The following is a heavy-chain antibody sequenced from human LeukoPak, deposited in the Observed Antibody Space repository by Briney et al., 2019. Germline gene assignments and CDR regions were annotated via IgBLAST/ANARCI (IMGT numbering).Heavy chain of an antibody. Sequence: SGTLSLTRAVAGGSISTANWGSWVRQPPGKGLEGMGEGFHGGNTNYDSSFRRRVTLSVDKSKQQFSLKLTSVTAEDTAVYYCARLAKYYDNSGYYLDAFDIWGQGTMVTVSS. CDR1: GGSISTANW. CDR2: GFHGGNT. CDR3: ARLAKYYDNSGYYLDAFDI. D-gene: IGHD3-22*01. V-gene: IGHV4-4*02. J-gene: IGHJ3*02.